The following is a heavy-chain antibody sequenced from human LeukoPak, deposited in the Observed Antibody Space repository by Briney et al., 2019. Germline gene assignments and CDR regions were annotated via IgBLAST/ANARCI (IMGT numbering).Heavy chain of an antibody. CDR3: ARAGYCSGGSCFEDY. CDR2: ISSSSTYI. D-gene: IGHD2-15*01. V-gene: IGHV3-21*01. Sequence: GGSLRLSCAASGFTFSSNTMNWVRQAAGKRLEWVSSISSSSTYIYYADSVKGRFTISRDNARNSLYLQMNSLRAEDTAVYYCARAGYCSGGSCFEDYWGQGTLVTVSS. CDR1: GFTFSSNT. J-gene: IGHJ4*02.